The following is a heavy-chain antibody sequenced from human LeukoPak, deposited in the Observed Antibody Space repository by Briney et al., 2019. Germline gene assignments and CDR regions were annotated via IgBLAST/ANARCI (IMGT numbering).Heavy chain of an antibody. Sequence: PGGSLRLSYAASGFTFSNYWMTWVRQAPGKGLEWVANIKQDGSEKNYVDSGKGRFTISRDNAKNSLYLQMNSLRAEDTAVYYCARDGLRGGSDIWGQGTMVTVSS. CDR2: IKQDGSEK. V-gene: IGHV3-7*01. CDR3: ARDGLRGGSDI. CDR1: GFTFSNYW. D-gene: IGHD3-10*01. J-gene: IGHJ3*02.